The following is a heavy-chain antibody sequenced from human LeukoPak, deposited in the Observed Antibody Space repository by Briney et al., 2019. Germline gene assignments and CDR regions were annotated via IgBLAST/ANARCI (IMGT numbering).Heavy chain of an antibody. CDR2: ISYSGST. V-gene: IGHV4-30-2*01. Sequence: PSGTLSLTCAVSGGSISSDGYSWSWIRQPPGKGLEWIGYISYSGSTYYNPSLKSRVTISVDTSKNQFSLKLSSVTAAETAVYYCARFPMALPAGAFDVWGQRRMVTAPS. D-gene: IGHD3-10*01. CDR1: GGSISSDGYS. J-gene: IGHJ3*01. CDR3: ARFPMALPAGAFDV.